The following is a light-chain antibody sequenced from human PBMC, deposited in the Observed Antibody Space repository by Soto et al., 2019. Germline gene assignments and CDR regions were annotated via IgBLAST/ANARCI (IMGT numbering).Light chain of an antibody. J-gene: IGKJ3*01. V-gene: IGKV4-1*01. Sequence: DIVLTQSPDSLAVSLGERATINCKSSQNILYSLNNKNCLAWYQQKPGQPPKLLISWASARKSGVPDRFSGSGSGTDFTLTITSLQAEGVALYFCQQYFGSPRTFGPGTKV. CDR1: QNILYSLNNKNC. CDR3: QQYFGSPRT. CDR2: WAS.